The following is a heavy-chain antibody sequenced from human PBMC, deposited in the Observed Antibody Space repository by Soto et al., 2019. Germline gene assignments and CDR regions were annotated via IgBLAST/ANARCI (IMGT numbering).Heavy chain of an antibody. CDR1: GFTFSSYS. V-gene: IGHV3-21*01. D-gene: IGHD1-26*01. CDR3: AKEATNINNFDY. CDR2: ISSSSSVT. Sequence: EVQLVESGGGLVKPGGSLRLSCAASGFTFSSYSMNWVRQAPGKGLEWVSSISSSSSVTYYADSVKGRFTVSRDNAKYSLFLQMNSLRAEDTAVYYCAKEATNINNFDYWGQGTLVTVSS. J-gene: IGHJ4*02.